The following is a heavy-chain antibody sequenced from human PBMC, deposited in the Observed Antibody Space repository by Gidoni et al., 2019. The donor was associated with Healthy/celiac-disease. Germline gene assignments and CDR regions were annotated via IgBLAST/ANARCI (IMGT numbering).Heavy chain of an antibody. Sequence: QLQLQESGPGLVKPSENQSLTCTVSGGPISSSSYYWGWIRQPPGKGLEWTGSIYYSGSTYYHPSLKSRVTISVDTSKNQFSLKLSSVTAADTAVYYCARGLAVAGRDAFDIWGQGTMVTVSS. CDR1: GGPISSSSYY. V-gene: IGHV4-39*07. CDR3: ARGLAVAGRDAFDI. J-gene: IGHJ3*02. CDR2: IYYSGST. D-gene: IGHD6-19*01.